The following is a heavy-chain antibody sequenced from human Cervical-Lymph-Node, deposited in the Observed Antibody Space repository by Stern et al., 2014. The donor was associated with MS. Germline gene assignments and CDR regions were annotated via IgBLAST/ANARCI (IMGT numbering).Heavy chain of an antibody. V-gene: IGHV1-69*01. Sequence: QVQLGQSGAEVKKPGSSVKVSCKASGGTFSNFAFSWVRQAPGRGLEWMGGIIPAFGRANYAQKLQGRVTISADDATSTAYLELSSLRSEDTAVYYCARHGKLKTTLVVAADHYYYAMDAWGQGTAVTVSS. D-gene: IGHD2-15*01. CDR1: GGTFSNFA. J-gene: IGHJ6*02. CDR3: ARHGKLKTTLVVAADHYYYAMDA. CDR2: IIPAFGRA.